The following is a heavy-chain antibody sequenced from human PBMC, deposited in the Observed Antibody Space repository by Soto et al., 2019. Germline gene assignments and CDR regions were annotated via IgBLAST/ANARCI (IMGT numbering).Heavy chain of an antibody. CDR3: ARVAVAGTRVDY. CDR1: GYTFTSYA. Sequence: ASVKVSCKASGYTFTSYAMHWVRQAPGQRLEWMGWINAGNGNTKYSQKFQGRVTITRDTSASTAYMELTAADTAVYYCARVAVAGTRVDYWGQGTLVTVSS. D-gene: IGHD6-19*01. V-gene: IGHV1-3*01. CDR2: INAGNGNT. J-gene: IGHJ4*02.